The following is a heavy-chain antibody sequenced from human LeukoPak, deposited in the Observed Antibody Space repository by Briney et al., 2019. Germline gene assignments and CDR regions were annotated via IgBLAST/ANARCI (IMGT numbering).Heavy chain of an antibody. Sequence: GRSMRLSCAASGFSLSDYWMTWVRQAPGKGLECVGNIKFDGSELYYLDSVRGRFSISRDNAKNSLYLQMNSLGVEDTAVYYCTRDLNHDSSGWGQGTVDPV. V-gene: IGHV3-7*01. CDR2: IKFDGSEL. D-gene: IGHD3-22*01. CDR1: GFSLSDYW. CDR3: TRDLNHDSSG. J-gene: IGHJ4*02.